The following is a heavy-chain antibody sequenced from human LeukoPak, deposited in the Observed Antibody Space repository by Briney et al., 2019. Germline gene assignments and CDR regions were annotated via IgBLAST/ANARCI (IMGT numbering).Heavy chain of an antibody. J-gene: IGHJ3*01. D-gene: IGHD3-22*01. CDR2: ISFNGRDN. CDR1: GFALSRYA. V-gene: IGHV3-30*04. CDR3: ARDLGGVQWLTSSDAFDV. Sequence: PGGSLRLSCAASGFALSRYAIHWVRQAPGKGLEWVAVISFNGRDNYYADSVKGRFTVSRDNSKNKLYLQMNSPTTEDTALYYCARDLGGVQWLTSSDAFDVWGQGTKVTVSS.